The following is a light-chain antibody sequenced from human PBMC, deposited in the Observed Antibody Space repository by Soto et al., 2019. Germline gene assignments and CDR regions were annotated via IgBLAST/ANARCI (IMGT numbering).Light chain of an antibody. V-gene: IGKV1-27*01. CDR1: QAISNN. CDR3: QRYNSVPIT. CDR2: AAS. Sequence: DIQMTQSPSSLSASVGDRVTITCRASQAISNNLAWYQQTPGKVPKLLIYAASTLQSGVPSRFSGSGSGTDFTLTISSPQPEDVATYYCQRYNSVPITFGPGTRLEIK. J-gene: IGKJ5*01.